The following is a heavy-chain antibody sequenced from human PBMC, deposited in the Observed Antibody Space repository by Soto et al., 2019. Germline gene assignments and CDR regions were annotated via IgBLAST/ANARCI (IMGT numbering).Heavy chain of an antibody. Sequence: ASVKVSCQASGYTFTSYYMHWVRQAPGQGLEWMGIINPSGGSTSYAQKFQGRVTMTRDTSTSTVYMELSSLRSEDTAVYYCARALYCSSTSCSPNFDYWGQGTLVTVSS. CDR3: ARALYCSSTSCSPNFDY. CDR2: INPSGGST. J-gene: IGHJ4*02. CDR1: GYTFTSYY. V-gene: IGHV1-46*01. D-gene: IGHD2-2*01.